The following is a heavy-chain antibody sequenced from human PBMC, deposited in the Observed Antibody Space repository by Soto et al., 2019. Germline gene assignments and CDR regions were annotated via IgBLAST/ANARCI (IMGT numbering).Heavy chain of an antibody. CDR3: ARQDSSPPDAFDI. CDR1: GYSISSGYY. D-gene: IGHD6-13*01. J-gene: IGHJ3*02. V-gene: IGHV4-38-2*01. Sequence: SETLSLTCAVSGYSISSGYYWGWIRQPPGKGLEWIGSIYHSGSTYYNPSLKSRVTISVDTSKNQFSLKLSSVTAADTAVYYCARQDSSPPDAFDIWGQGAMVTVSS. CDR2: IYHSGST.